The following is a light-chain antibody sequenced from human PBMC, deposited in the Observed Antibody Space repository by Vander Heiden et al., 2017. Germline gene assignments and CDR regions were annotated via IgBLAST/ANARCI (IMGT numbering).Light chain of an antibody. Sequence: EIVLTQSPATLSLSPGERATLSCRASQSVSSYLAWYQQKPGQAPRLLIYDASNRAKGIKARVSGSGDGTDVTLTISSREPEDFAVYYCQQRNNGHPLYTFGQGTKMEIK. CDR2: DAS. J-gene: IGKJ2*01. CDR1: QSVSSY. CDR3: QQRNNGHPLYT. V-gene: IGKV3-11*01.